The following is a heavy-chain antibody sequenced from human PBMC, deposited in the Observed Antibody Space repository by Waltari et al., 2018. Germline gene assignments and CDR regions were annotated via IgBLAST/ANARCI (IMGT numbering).Heavy chain of an antibody. CDR2: IYYSGST. D-gene: IGHD3-22*01. Sequence: QLQLQESGPGLVKPSETLSLTCTVSGGSFSSSSYYWGWIRQPPGKGLEWIGSIYYSGSTYSNPSLKVRVTISVDTSKNQFSLKLSSVTAADTAVYYCATHYYDSRDDAFDIWGQGTMVTVSS. CDR1: GGSFSSSSYY. CDR3: ATHYYDSRDDAFDI. J-gene: IGHJ3*02. V-gene: IGHV4-39*01.